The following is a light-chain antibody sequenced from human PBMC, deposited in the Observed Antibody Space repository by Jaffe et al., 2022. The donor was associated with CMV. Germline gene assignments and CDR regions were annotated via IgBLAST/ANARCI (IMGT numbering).Light chain of an antibody. CDR1: QSVSTW. CDR3: QQYNSHPWT. CDR2: QAS. J-gene: IGKJ1*01. Sequence: DIQMTQSPSTLSASVGDRVTITCRASQSVSTWLAWYQQKPGKAPKFLIYQASTLGSGVPSRFSGRGSGTEFTLTISGLQPDDFATYHCQQYNSHPWTFGQGTKVEIK. V-gene: IGKV1-5*03.